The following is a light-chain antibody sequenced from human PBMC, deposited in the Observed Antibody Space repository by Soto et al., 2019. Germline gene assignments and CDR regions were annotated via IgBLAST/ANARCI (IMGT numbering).Light chain of an antibody. V-gene: IGKV1-5*03. CDR3: QHYNSYSEA. Sequence: DSQMTKARSTLSGCVGESFSVTCRASQTISSWLAWYQQKPGKAPKLLIYKASTLKSGVPSRFSGSGSGTEFTLTISSLQPDDFATYYCQHYNSYSEAFGQGTTVDIK. J-gene: IGKJ1*01. CDR2: KAS. CDR1: QTISSW.